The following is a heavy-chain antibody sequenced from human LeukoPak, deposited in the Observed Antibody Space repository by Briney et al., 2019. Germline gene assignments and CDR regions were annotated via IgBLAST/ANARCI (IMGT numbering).Heavy chain of an antibody. CDR2: ISSSSYT. CDR3: ARASMRMAAAGLVDY. V-gene: IGHV3-11*05. Sequence: PGGSLRLSCEASGFTFSDYYMSWIRQAPGKGLEGVSYISSSSYTNYADSVKGRLTISRDNAKNSLYLQMNSLRAEDTAVYYCARASMRMAAAGLVDYWGQGTLVTVSS. D-gene: IGHD6-13*01. J-gene: IGHJ4*02. CDR1: GFTFSDYY.